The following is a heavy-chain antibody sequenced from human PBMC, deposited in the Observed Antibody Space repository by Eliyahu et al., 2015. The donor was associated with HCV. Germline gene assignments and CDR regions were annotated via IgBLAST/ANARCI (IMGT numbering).Heavy chain of an antibody. Sequence: QVQLQESGPGLVKPSQTLSLTCTIXGGXISSGXYFYNWTRXPAGKGLEWIGGINRDGKINYXPFFTGRVTISMDAPNNQFSLQLSSVTAAETADYYCAREGKMATMPHWSFDKWGQGTLVTVSS. CDR1: GGXISSGXYF. V-gene: IGHV4-61*02. CDR3: AREGKMATMPHWSFDK. D-gene: IGHD5-24*01. CDR2: INRDGKI. J-gene: IGHJ4*02.